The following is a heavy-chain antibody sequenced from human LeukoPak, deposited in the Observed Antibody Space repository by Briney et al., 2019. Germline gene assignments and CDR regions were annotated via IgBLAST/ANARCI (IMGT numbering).Heavy chain of an antibody. J-gene: IGHJ4*02. Sequence: ASVKVSCKASGYTLRDYGISWVRQAPGQGLEWMGWISPYNGNTNYAQNLQGRVTMTTDTSTSTAYMELRSLRSDDTAVYYCTRGPQFLRAYSSVWPHFDNWGQGTLVTVSS. CDR1: GYTLRDYG. V-gene: IGHV1-18*01. CDR2: ISPYNGNT. CDR3: TRGPQFLRAYSSVWPHFDN. D-gene: IGHD6-19*01.